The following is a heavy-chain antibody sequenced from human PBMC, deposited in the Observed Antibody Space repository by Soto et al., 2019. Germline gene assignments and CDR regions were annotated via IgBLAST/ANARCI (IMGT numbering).Heavy chain of an antibody. Sequence: PGESLKISCKGSGYSFTSYWISWVRQMPGKGLEWMGRIDPSDSYTNYSPSFQGHVTISADKSISTAYLQWSSLKASDTAMYYCARDQRYDFWSGYSDAYYCYGMDVCGQGTTVTVSS. D-gene: IGHD3-3*01. J-gene: IGHJ6*02. CDR2: IDPSDSYT. CDR3: ARDQRYDFWSGYSDAYYCYGMDV. V-gene: IGHV5-10-1*01. CDR1: GYSFTSYW.